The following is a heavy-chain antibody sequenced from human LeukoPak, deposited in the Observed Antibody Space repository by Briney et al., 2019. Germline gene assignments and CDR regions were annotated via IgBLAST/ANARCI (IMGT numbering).Heavy chain of an antibody. J-gene: IGHJ6*03. V-gene: IGHV4-59*01. CDR2: IYYSGST. Sequence: SETLSLTCTVSGGSISSYYWSWIRQPPGKGLEWIGYIYYSGSTNYNPSLKSRVTISVDTSKNQFSLKLSSVTAADTAVYYCAREVAAAETYYYYYYMDVWGKGTTVTV. CDR1: GGSISSYY. D-gene: IGHD6-13*01. CDR3: AREVAAAETYYYYYYMDV.